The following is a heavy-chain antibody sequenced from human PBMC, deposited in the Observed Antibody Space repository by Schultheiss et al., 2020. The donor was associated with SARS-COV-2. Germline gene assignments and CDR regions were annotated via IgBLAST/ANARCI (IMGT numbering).Heavy chain of an antibody. V-gene: IGHV4-31*03. CDR1: GYSLISGGYY. CDR2: MYFSGST. CDR3: ARDSSYGYV. J-gene: IGHJ4*02. Sequence: SETLSLTCTVSGYSLISGGYYWSWIRQHPGEGLEWIGHMYFSGSTYYNPSLKSRATISVDTTKNQFSLRLSSVTAADTAVYYCARDSSYGYVWGQGTLVTVSS. D-gene: IGHD5-18*01.